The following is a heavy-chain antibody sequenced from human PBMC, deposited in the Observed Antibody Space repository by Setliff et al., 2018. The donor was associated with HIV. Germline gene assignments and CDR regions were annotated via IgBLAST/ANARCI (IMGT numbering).Heavy chain of an antibody. CDR1: GFTFSSYS. Sequence: GGSLRLSCAASGFTFSSYSMNWVRQAPGKGLEWVSTSGNGGIIVYTDSVKGRFTMPRDNSKHTLFLVLTSLRPEDTAVYYCAKQVSGYFDYWGQGALVTVS. J-gene: IGHJ4*02. CDR2: SGNGGII. CDR3: AKQVSGYFDY. V-gene: IGHV3-23*01. D-gene: IGHD3-10*01.